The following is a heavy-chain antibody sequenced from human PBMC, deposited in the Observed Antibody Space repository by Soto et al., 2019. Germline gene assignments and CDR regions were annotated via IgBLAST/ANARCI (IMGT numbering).Heavy chain of an antibody. J-gene: IGHJ3*02. CDR3: ARDTETLGPRANDALDI. CDR2: INVGSGNT. CDR1: GYTFSAYT. V-gene: IGHV1-3*01. D-gene: IGHD3-3*02. Sequence: ASVKVSCKAAGYTFSAYTMNWVRQAPGQSLEWMGWINVGSGNTRYSQNFQGRVSITRDTSASTVYMELTGLKSEDTAMYYCARDTETLGPRANDALDIWGQGTMVTVSS.